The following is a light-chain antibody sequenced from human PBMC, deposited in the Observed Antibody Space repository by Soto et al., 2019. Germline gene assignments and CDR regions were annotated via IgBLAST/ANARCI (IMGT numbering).Light chain of an antibody. CDR1: QRISTF. CDR3: QQSYRLPLT. J-gene: IGKJ4*01. CDR2: SAS. Sequence: DIQMTQSPPSLSAFVGDSVTITCHASQRISTFLNWYHQKPGKAPKLLIYSASYLQSGVPSNFSGSGSGTDFTLSIVTLQPEDFGTYFCQQSYRLPLTFGGGTKVEI. V-gene: IGKV1-39*01.